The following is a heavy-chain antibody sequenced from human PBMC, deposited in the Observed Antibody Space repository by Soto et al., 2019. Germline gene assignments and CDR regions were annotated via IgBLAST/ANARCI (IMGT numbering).Heavy chain of an antibody. CDR2: IYYSGST. Sequence: PSETLSLTCPVSGCSISSGGYYWSWIRQHPGKGLEWIGYIYYSGSTYYNPSLKSRVTISVDTSKNQFSLKLSSVTAADTAVYYCARGIPLDYWGQGTLVTVSS. J-gene: IGHJ4*02. CDR3: ARGIPLDY. V-gene: IGHV4-31*03. CDR1: GCSISSGGYY.